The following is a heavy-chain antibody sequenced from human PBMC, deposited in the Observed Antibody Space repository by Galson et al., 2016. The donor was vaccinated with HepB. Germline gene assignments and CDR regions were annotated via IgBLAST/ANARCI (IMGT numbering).Heavy chain of an antibody. CDR1: GGSFSGYY. D-gene: IGHD3-16*02. Sequence: EPLSLTCGVHGGSFSGYYWSWIRQPPGKGLEWIGEINHSGSTNYNPSLKSRVSISGDTPKKQFSLKLTSVTAADTAVYYCARGGRDYVWGIYRHPQYYFDYWGQGNLVIVSS. CDR3: ARGGRDYVWGIYRHPQYYFDY. J-gene: IGHJ4*02. V-gene: IGHV4-34*01. CDR2: INHSGST.